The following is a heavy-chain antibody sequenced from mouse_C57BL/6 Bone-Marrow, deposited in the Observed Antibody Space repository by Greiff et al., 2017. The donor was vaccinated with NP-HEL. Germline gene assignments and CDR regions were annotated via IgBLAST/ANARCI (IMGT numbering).Heavy chain of an antibody. J-gene: IGHJ1*03. D-gene: IGHD1-1*01. CDR3: ARLITTVVATGYFDV. CDR1: GFTFSSYG. CDR2: ISSGGSYT. V-gene: IGHV5-6*02. Sequence: DVKLVESGGDLVKPGGSLKLSCAASGFTFSSYGMSWVRQTPDKRLEWVATISSGGSYTYYPDSVKGRFTISRANAKNTLYLQMSSLKSEDTAMYYCARLITTVVATGYFDVWGTGTTVTVSS.